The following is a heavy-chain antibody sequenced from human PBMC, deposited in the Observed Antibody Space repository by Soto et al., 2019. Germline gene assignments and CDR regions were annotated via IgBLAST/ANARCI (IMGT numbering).Heavy chain of an antibody. CDR1: GDSVSSNSAA. CDR2: TYYRSRWYN. CDR3: AGTTSLQWYYRDV. Sequence: SQTLSLTCAISGDSVSSNSAAWNWIRQSPSRGLEWLGRTYYRSRWYNDYAVSVKSRITINPDTSKNQFSLHLNSVTPEDTAVNYCAGTTSLQWYYRDVGGKGTRVTVPS. J-gene: IGHJ6*03. D-gene: IGHD1-7*01. V-gene: IGHV6-1*01.